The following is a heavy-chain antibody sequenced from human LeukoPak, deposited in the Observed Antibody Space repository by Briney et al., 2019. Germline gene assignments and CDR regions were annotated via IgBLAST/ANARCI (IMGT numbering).Heavy chain of an antibody. CDR3: ARAAYYYDSSGYLQPRSFDY. CDR2: IHYDGNT. D-gene: IGHD3-22*01. J-gene: IGHJ4*02. CDR1: GGSISSSSYS. V-gene: IGHV4-39*07. Sequence: SETLSLTCTVSGGSISSSSYSWTWIRQPPGKGLEWIGSIHYDGNTYYKPSPRSRVTISVDRSKNQFSLKLSSVTAADTAVYYCARAAYYYDSSGYLQPRSFDYWGQGTLVTVSS.